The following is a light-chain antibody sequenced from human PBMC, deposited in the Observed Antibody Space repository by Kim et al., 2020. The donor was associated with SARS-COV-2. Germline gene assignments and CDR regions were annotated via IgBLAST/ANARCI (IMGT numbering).Light chain of an antibody. CDR2: WAS. CDR3: QQYYSTPPLT. J-gene: IGKJ4*01. Sequence: TINCKSSQSVLYSSNNKNYVAWYQQKPGQSPKLLIYWASTRESGVPDRFSGSGSGTDFTLTISSLQAEDVAVYYCQQYYSTPPLTFGGGTKVDIK. V-gene: IGKV4-1*01. CDR1: QSVLYSSNNKNY.